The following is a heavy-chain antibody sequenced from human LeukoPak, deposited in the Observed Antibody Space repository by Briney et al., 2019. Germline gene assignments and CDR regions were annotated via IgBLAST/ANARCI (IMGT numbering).Heavy chain of an antibody. J-gene: IGHJ6*02. CDR1: GDSISSSGYY. V-gene: IGHV4-39*07. CDR3: AREVVVVIGTSWTYGGLDV. Sequence: SETLSLTCTVSGDSISSSGYYWGWIRQSPGKGLEWIGTINYSGNTYYNPSLKSRVTISVDTSKNQFSLKLSFVTAADTAVYYCAREVVVVIGTSWTYGGLDVWGQGTTVIVSS. CDR2: INYSGNT. D-gene: IGHD2-21*01.